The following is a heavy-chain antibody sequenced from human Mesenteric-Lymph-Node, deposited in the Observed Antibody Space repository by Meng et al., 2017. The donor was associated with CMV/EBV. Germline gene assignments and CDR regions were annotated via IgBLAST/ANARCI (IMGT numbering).Heavy chain of an antibody. V-gene: IGHV4-39*01. J-gene: IGHJ4*02. CDR3: ARRGNYDSDYSEY. Sequence: HLQDSGPGLLKPSETLSLSCIVSGDSISNSTYYWTWIRQPPGKGLEWIGSVHHSGTTYYNPSLKGRLTISVDTSANLFSLRLTTVTAADTATYYCARRGNYDSDYSEYWGQGTLVTVSS. CDR2: VHHSGTT. D-gene: IGHD3-22*01. CDR1: GDSISNSTYY.